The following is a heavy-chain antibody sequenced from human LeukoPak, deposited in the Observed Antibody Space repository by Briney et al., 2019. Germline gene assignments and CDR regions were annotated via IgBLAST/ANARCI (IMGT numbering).Heavy chain of an antibody. Sequence: GGSLRLSCAASGGTFSSYAISWVRQAPGQGLEWMGGIIPIFGTANYAQKFQGRVTITTDESTSTAYMELSSLRSEDTAVYYCARDPLVGATSSSYFDYWGQGTLVTVSS. D-gene: IGHD1-26*01. J-gene: IGHJ4*02. V-gene: IGHV1-69*05. CDR2: IIPIFGTA. CDR1: GGTFSSYA. CDR3: ARDPLVGATSSSYFDY.